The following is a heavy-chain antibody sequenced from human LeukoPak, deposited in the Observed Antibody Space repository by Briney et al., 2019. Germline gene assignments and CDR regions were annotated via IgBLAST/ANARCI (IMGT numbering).Heavy chain of an antibody. CDR1: GFTVSSNY. CDR3: AKDLDYGDYTIQH. J-gene: IGHJ1*01. D-gene: IGHD4-17*01. V-gene: IGHV3-53*01. CDR2: IYSGGST. Sequence: GGSLRLSCAASGFTVSSNYMSWVRQAPGKGLEWVSVIYSGGSTYYADSVKGRFTISRDNSKNTLYLQMNSLRAEDTAVYYCAKDLDYGDYTIQHWGQGTLVTVSS.